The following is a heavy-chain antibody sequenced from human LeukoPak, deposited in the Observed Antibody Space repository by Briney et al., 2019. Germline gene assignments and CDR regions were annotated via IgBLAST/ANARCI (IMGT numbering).Heavy chain of an antibody. J-gene: IGHJ4*02. Sequence: PSETLSLTCTVSGDSITNYYWNWIRRPAGKGPEWIGRIHTSGTTNHNPSLKSRVTMSVDTSMNQFSLKLSSVTAADTAVYYCARLGDSSSSGIDYWGQGTLVTVSS. CDR2: IHTSGTT. CDR1: GDSITNYY. CDR3: ARLGDSSSSGIDY. V-gene: IGHV4-4*07. D-gene: IGHD6-6*01.